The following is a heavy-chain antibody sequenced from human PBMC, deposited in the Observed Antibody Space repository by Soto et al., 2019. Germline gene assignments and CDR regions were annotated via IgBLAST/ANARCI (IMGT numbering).Heavy chain of an antibody. CDR2: ISAYNGNT. CDR3: ARDAPTCYYDSSGYSDY. Sequence: ASVKVSCKASGYTFTSYGISWVRQAPGQGLEWMGWISAYNGNTNYAQKLQGRVTMTTDTSTSTAYMELRSLRSDDTAVYYCARDAPTCYYDSSGYSDYWGQGTLVTVSS. V-gene: IGHV1-18*01. D-gene: IGHD3-22*01. J-gene: IGHJ4*02. CDR1: GYTFTSYG.